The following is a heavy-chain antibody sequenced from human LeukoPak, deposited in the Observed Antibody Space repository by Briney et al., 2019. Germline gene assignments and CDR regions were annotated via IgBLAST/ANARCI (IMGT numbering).Heavy chain of an antibody. Sequence: PSETLSLTCTVSGGSISISSYYWGWIRQPPGKGLEWIGSIYYSGSTYYNPSLKSRVTISVDTSKNQFSLKLSSVTAADTAVYYSAGIVGYCSSTSCYAPVDYWGQGTLVTVSS. D-gene: IGHD2-2*01. V-gene: IGHV4-39*01. J-gene: IGHJ4*02. CDR1: GGSISISSYY. CDR2: IYYSGST. CDR3: AGIVGYCSSTSCYAPVDY.